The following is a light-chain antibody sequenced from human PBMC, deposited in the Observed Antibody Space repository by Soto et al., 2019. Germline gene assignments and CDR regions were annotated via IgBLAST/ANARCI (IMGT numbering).Light chain of an antibody. V-gene: IGKV1-39*01. CDR3: QQNFDDPPYT. CDR2: GAS. J-gene: IGKJ2*01. Sequence: DIQMTQSPSSLSASVGDRVIITCRTSQTIATYLNWYQQKPGKATHLLIYGASTLQSGVPSRFSGSGTGTEFTLTISDLQPEDFATYYCQQNFDDPPYTFGQGTKVEI. CDR1: QTIATY.